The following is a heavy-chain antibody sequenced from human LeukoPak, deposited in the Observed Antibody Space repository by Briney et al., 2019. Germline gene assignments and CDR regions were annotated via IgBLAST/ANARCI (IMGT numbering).Heavy chain of an antibody. Sequence: ASVKVSCKASGYTFTGYYMHWVRQAPGQGLEWMGWINANSGGTDYAQKFQDRVTMTRDTSISTAYMELSRLRSDDTAVYYCAKRRYYDSSGYLYWFFDLWGRGTLVTVSS. D-gene: IGHD3-22*01. CDR3: AKRRYYDSSGYLYWFFDL. J-gene: IGHJ2*01. V-gene: IGHV1-2*02. CDR1: GYTFTGYY. CDR2: INANSGGT.